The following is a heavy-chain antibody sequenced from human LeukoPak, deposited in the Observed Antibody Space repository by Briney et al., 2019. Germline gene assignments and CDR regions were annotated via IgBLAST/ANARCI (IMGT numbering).Heavy chain of an antibody. Sequence: PSQTLSLTCTVSGGSISSGGYYWSWIRQHPGKGLEWIGYIYYSGSTYYNPSLKSRVTISVDTSKNQFSLKLSSVTAADTAVYYCARESRTPPVGWFDPWGQGTLVTVSS. CDR3: ARESRTPPVGWFDP. V-gene: IGHV4-31*03. CDR2: IYYSGST. J-gene: IGHJ5*02. CDR1: GGSISSGGYY. D-gene: IGHD1/OR15-1a*01.